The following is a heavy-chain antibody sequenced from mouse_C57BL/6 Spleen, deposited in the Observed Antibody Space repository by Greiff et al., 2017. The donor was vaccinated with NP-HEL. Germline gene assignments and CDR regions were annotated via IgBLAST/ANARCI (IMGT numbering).Heavy chain of an antibody. V-gene: IGHV1-19*01. CDR1: GYTFTDYY. CDR3: TRRDYYGSHWYFDV. J-gene: IGHJ1*03. D-gene: IGHD1-1*01. CDR2: INPYNGGT. Sequence: EVQLQQSGPVLVKPGASVKMSCKASGYTFTDYYMNWVKQSHGKSLEWIGVINPYNGGTSYNQKFKGKATLTVDKSSSPAYKELNSLTSEDSADYYGTRRDYYGSHWYFDVWGTGTTVTVSS.